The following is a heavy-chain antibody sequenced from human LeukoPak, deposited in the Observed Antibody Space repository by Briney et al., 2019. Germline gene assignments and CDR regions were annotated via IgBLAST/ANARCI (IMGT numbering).Heavy chain of an antibody. V-gene: IGHV4-30-2*01. CDR3: ARGRRPSSGYYSVGDAFDI. J-gene: IGHJ3*02. Sequence: SETLSLTCAVSGGSISSGGYSWSWIRQPPGKGLEWIGYIYHSGSTYYNPSLKSRVTISVDRSKNQFSLKLSSVTAADTAVYYCARGRRPSSGYYSVGDAFDIWGQGTMVTVSS. CDR1: GGSISSGGYS. D-gene: IGHD3-22*01. CDR2: IYHSGST.